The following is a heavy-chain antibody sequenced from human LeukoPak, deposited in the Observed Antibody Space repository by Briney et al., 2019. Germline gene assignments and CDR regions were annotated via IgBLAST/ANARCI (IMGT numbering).Heavy chain of an antibody. CDR3: AKDTTWQLVGLHYYGMDV. CDR2: ISYDGSNK. J-gene: IGHJ6*02. Sequence: GRSLRLSCAASGFTFSSYGMHWVRQAPGKGLVWVAVISYDGSNKYYADSVKGRFTISRDNSKNTLYLQMNSPRAEDTAVYYCAKDTTWQLVGLHYYGMDVWGQGTTVTVSS. D-gene: IGHD6-13*01. V-gene: IGHV3-30*18. CDR1: GFTFSSYG.